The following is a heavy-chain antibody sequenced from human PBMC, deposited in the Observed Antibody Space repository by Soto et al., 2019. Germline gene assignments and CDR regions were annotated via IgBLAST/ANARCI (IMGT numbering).Heavy chain of an antibody. J-gene: IGHJ4*02. V-gene: IGHV2-5*02. CDR1: GFSLSTSGVG. Sequence: QITLKESGPTLVKPTQTLTLTCTFSGFSLSTSGVGVGWIRQPPGKALEWLALIYWDDDKRYSPSLKSRLTLTKDTSKNQVVLTMTNMDPVDTATYYCAHSPSGKWDTTVTTYYFDYWGQGTLVTVSS. CDR2: IYWDDDK. CDR3: AHSPSGKWDTTVTTYYFDY. D-gene: IGHD4-17*01.